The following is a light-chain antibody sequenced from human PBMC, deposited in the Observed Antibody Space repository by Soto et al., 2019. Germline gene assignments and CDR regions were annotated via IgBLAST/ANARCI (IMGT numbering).Light chain of an antibody. CDR1: QSVSNNY. CDR3: QQRSSWPS. Sequence: EIVLTQSPGTLSLSPGERATLSCRASQSVSNNYLAWYQQKPGQAPRLLIYGASNRATGIPDRFSGSGSGTDFTLTISRLEPEDFAVYHCQQRSSWPSFGQGTKVDI. CDR2: GAS. V-gene: IGKV3D-20*02. J-gene: IGKJ1*01.